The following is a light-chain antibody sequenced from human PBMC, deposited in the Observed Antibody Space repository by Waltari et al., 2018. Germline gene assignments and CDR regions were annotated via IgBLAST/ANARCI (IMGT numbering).Light chain of an antibody. J-gene: IGKJ4*01. Sequence: ELVLTQSPATLSLSTGERATLSCRASQSVSSYLAWYQQKPGQAPRLLIYDASNRATGIPARFSGSGSATDFTLTISSLEPEDFAVYYCQQRSNWPPLTFGGGTKVEIK. CDR2: DAS. CDR1: QSVSSY. V-gene: IGKV3-11*01. CDR3: QQRSNWPPLT.